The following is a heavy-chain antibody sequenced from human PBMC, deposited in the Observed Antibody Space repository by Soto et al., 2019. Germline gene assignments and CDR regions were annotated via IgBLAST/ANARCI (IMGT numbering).Heavy chain of an antibody. CDR2: IYYSGST. V-gene: IGHV4-39*01. D-gene: IGHD2-15*01. J-gene: IGHJ2*01. Sequence: QLQLQESGPGLVKPSETLSLTCTVSGGSISSSSYYWGWIRQPPGKGLEWIGSIYYSGSTYYNPSLKSRVTISVDTSKSRSALKLSSVTAADAVVYYCARPPALAATKWYFDLWGRGTLVTVSS. CDR1: GGSISSSSYY. CDR3: ARPPALAATKWYFDL.